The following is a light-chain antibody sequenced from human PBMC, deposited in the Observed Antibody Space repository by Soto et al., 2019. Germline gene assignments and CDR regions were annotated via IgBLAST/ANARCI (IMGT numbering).Light chain of an antibody. J-gene: IGKJ5*01. Sequence: ENVLTQSPGTLSLSPGERATLSCRASQSLSSSYLAWYQQKPGQAPRLLIYGASSRATGIPDRFSGSGSGTDFTLTISRLEPEDFAVYYCQQYGSSLITFGQGTRLEIK. CDR3: QQYGSSLIT. CDR2: GAS. V-gene: IGKV3-20*01. CDR1: QSLSSSY.